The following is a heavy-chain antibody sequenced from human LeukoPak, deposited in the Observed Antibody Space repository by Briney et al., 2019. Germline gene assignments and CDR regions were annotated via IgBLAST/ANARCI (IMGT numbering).Heavy chain of an antibody. CDR3: ARVDSSGYSRTFDI. D-gene: IGHD3-22*01. CDR2: IKEDGSEK. Sequence: GGSLRLSCAASIFSLSDNWMSWVRQAPGKGLEWVANIKEDGSEKYYVDSVKGRFTISRDNAKNTLYLQMNSLRAEDTAVYYCARVDSSGYSRTFDIWGQGTMVTVSS. CDR1: IFSLSDNW. J-gene: IGHJ3*02. V-gene: IGHV3-7*01.